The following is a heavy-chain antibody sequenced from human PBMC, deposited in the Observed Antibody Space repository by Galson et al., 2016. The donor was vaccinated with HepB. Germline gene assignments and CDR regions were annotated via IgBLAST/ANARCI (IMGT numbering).Heavy chain of an antibody. D-gene: IGHD2-15*01. Sequence: SLRLSCAASGFTFSSYWMTWVRQAPGKGLEWVANIKQDGIEKYHVDSVKGRFTISRDNAKNSLYLQMNSLRAEDTAVYYCARDSEFCSGGSCYGDAFDIWGQGTMVTVSS. V-gene: IGHV3-7*01. CDR3: ARDSEFCSGGSCYGDAFDI. J-gene: IGHJ3*02. CDR2: IKQDGIEK. CDR1: GFTFSSYW.